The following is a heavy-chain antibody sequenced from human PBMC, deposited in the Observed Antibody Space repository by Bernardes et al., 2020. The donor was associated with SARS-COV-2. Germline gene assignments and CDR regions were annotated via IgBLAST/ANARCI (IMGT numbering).Heavy chain of an antibody. CDR2: IAAYNGKT. CDR1: GYSFTTYL. D-gene: IGHD3-3*01. CDR3: ARDRGEVQTLFGVVTGPQYFDF. Sequence: SVKVSRKASGYSFTTYLINWVRQAPGQGLEWMGWIAAYNGKTNYAENFQDRVSMTMDTATSTAYMELRSLRSDDTAVYFCARDRGEVQTLFGVVTGPQYFDFWGQGTLVTVSS. J-gene: IGHJ4*02. V-gene: IGHV1-18*04.